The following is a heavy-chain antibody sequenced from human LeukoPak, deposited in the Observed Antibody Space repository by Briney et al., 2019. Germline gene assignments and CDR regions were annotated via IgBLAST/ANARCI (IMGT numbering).Heavy chain of an antibody. Sequence: SETLSLTCTVSGGSISSSSYYWGWIRQPPGKGLEWIVSIYYSGSAYYNPSLKSRVTISVDTSKNQFSLKLSSVSAADTAVYYCARRLVSRDGYNLGGEFDPWGQGTLVTVSS. D-gene: IGHD5-24*01. CDR3: ARRLVSRDGYNLGGEFDP. J-gene: IGHJ5*02. V-gene: IGHV4-39*01. CDR1: GGSISSSSYY. CDR2: IYYSGSA.